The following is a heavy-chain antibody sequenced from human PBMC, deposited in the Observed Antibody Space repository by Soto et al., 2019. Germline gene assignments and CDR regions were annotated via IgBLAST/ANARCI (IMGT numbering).Heavy chain of an antibody. D-gene: IGHD3-22*01. Sequence: QVQLQESGPGLVKPSQTLSLTCTVSGGSISSGGYYWSWIRQHPGKGLEWIGYIYYSGSTYYNPSLKARVTISIDTSKNQFSLKLSSVTTADTAVYYCATYYSSDYYAGSPIGWFDPWCQGTLVTVSS. CDR1: GGSISSGGYY. V-gene: IGHV4-31*03. CDR2: IYYSGST. CDR3: ATYYSSDYYAGSPIGWFDP. J-gene: IGHJ5*02.